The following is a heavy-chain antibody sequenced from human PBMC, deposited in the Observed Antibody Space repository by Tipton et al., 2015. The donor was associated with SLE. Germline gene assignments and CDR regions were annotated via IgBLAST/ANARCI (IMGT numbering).Heavy chain of an antibody. D-gene: IGHD6-13*01. CDR2: FYYGGST. J-gene: IGHJ5*02. CDR1: GGSLSETIYY. Sequence: TLSLTCTVSGGSLSETIYYWGWIRQPPGKGLEWIGYFYYGGSTNYNPSLKSRVTTSVDTSKNQFSLKLASVTAADTATYYCARGGEAAAGYSWFDPWGQGTLVTVSS. V-gene: IGHV4-61*01. CDR3: ARGGEAAAGYSWFDP.